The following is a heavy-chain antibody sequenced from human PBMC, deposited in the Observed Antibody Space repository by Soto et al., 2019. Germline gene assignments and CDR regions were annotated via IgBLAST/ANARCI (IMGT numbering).Heavy chain of an antibody. D-gene: IGHD6-25*01. CDR2: MYNDGRT. Sequence: QVRLQESGPGLVKPSQTLSLTCTVSGGSVSSGGFYWNWLRQHPGKGLEWIGYMYNDGRTEYNPSLKSRVSISVDTPKNQFSLKVMSVTVADTAVYYCTREAGYWGQGILVTVSS. V-gene: IGHV4-31*03. CDR3: TREAGY. CDR1: GGSVSSGGFY. J-gene: IGHJ4*02.